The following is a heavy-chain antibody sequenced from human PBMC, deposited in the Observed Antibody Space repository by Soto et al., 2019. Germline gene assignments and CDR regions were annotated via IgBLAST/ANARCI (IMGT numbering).Heavy chain of an antibody. Sequence: SETLSLTCAVYGGSFSGYYWSWIRQPPGKGLEWIGEINHSGSTNYNPSLKSRVTISVDTSKNQFSLKLSSVTAADTAVYYCARDYGPPSFDYWGQGTLVTVSS. CDR3: ARDYGPPSFDY. CDR1: GGSFSGYY. V-gene: IGHV4-34*01. J-gene: IGHJ4*02. CDR2: INHSGST. D-gene: IGHD4-17*01.